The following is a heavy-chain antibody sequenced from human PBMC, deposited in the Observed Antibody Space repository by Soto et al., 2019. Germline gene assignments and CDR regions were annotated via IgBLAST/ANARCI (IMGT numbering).Heavy chain of an antibody. V-gene: IGHV1-69*12. J-gene: IGHJ6*04. CDR1: GGNFSSYA. CDR3: ARGKAYCGGDCPDGMDV. CDR2: IIPIFGTA. Sequence: VQLVQSGAEVKKHWSSVKVSCKASGGNFSSYAISWVRQAPGQGLEWMGGIIPIFGTANYAQKFQGRVTITADESTRTAYRELSSLRSEDTAVYYCARGKAYCGGDCPDGMDVWGKGTTVTVSS. D-gene: IGHD2-21*02.